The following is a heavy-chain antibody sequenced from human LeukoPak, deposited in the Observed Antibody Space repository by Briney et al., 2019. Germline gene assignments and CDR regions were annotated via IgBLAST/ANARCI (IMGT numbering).Heavy chain of an antibody. Sequence: GGSLRLSCAASGVTVSGNYMGWVRQAPGKGLEWVSSISTSSRYIYYTDSVRGRFTISRDDAKNSLYLQMNSLRAEDTAVYYCARADCSSSTCYLRRSWFDPWGQGTLVTVSS. D-gene: IGHD2-2*01. J-gene: IGHJ5*02. CDR1: GVTVSGNY. CDR3: ARADCSSSTCYLRRSWFDP. V-gene: IGHV3-21*01. CDR2: ISTSSRYI.